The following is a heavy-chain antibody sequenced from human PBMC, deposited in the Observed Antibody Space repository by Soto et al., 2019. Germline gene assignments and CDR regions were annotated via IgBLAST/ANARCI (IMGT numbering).Heavy chain of an antibody. V-gene: IGHV3-15*05. CDR2: IKSQAVGGTT. J-gene: IGHJ4*01. CDR1: GFAFSDAW. Sequence: EVQLVESGGGLVEPGGSLRLSCAVSGFAFSDAWINWVRHVPGKGLEWVGRIKSQAVGGTTDFATAVRGRFAIKRHHSRNVAYMQMSSLYIEDTAGYYCTTDSYSPVREVLFDYGGHGSLVTFSS. D-gene: IGHD1-26*01. CDR3: TTDSYSPVREVLFDY.